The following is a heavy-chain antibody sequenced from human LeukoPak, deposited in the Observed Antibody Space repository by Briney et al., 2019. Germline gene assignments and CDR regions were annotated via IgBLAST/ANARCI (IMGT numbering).Heavy chain of an antibody. CDR1: GGSISSYY. CDR3: ARVKGYYYDSSGYYGDGYYYFDY. V-gene: IGHV4-59*08. J-gene: IGHJ4*02. CDR2: IYYSGST. D-gene: IGHD3-22*01. Sequence: SETLSLTCTVSGGSISSYYWSWIRQPPGKGLEWIGYIYYSGSTNYNPSLKSRVTISVDTSKNQFSLKLSSVTAADTAVYYCARVKGYYYDSSGYYGDGYYYFDYWGQGTLVTVSS.